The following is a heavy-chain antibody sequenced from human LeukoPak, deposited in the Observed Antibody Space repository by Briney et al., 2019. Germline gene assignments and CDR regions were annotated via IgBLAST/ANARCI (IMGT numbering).Heavy chain of an antibody. CDR1: GGSFSGYY. V-gene: IGHV4-34*01. D-gene: IGHD2-15*01. Sequence: SETLSLTCTVYGGSFSGYYWSWIRQPPGKGLEWIGEINHSGSTNYNPSLKSRVTISVDTSKNQFSLKLSSGTAADTAVYYCARWVVAADYYYYMDVWGKGATVTVSS. CDR2: INHSGST. CDR3: ARWVVAADYYYYMDV. J-gene: IGHJ6*03.